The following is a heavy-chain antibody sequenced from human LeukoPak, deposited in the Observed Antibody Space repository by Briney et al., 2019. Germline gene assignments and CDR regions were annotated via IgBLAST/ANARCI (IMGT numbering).Heavy chain of an antibody. D-gene: IGHD5-18*01. J-gene: IGHJ4*02. CDR1: GYTLTELS. CDR3: ARSYLRGYSYGPSFDY. CDR2: INPSGGST. Sequence: ASVKVSCKVSGYTLTELSMHWVRQAPGQGLEWMGIINPSGGSTSYAQKFQGRVTMTRDTSTSTVYMELSSLRSEDTAVCYCARSYLRGYSYGPSFDYWGQGTLVTVSS. V-gene: IGHV1-46*01.